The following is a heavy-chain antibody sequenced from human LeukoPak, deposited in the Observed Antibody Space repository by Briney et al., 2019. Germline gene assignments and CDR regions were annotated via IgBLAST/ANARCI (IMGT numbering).Heavy chain of an antibody. Sequence: SETLSLTCAVYGGSFSGYYWSWICQPPGKGLEWIGEINHSGSTNYNPSLKSLVTISVDTSKNQFSLKLSSVTAADTAVYYCARARYGGNSRYFDYWGQGTLVTVSS. CDR1: GGSFSGYY. J-gene: IGHJ4*02. CDR3: ARARYGGNSRYFDY. V-gene: IGHV4-34*01. CDR2: INHSGST. D-gene: IGHD4-23*01.